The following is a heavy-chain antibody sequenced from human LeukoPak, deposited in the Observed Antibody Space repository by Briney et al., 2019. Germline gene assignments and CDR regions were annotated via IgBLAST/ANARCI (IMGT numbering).Heavy chain of an antibody. V-gene: IGHV3-23*01. J-gene: IGHJ4*02. Sequence: GGSLRLSCAASGFTFSSYGMSWVRQAPGKGLEWVSAISGSGGSTYYGDSVKGRFTISRDNSKNTLYLQMNSLRAEDTAVYYCAKDLRSSTKLGYYFDYWGQGTLVTVSS. D-gene: IGHD2-2*01. CDR1: GFTFSSYG. CDR2: ISGSGGST. CDR3: AKDLRSSTKLGYYFDY.